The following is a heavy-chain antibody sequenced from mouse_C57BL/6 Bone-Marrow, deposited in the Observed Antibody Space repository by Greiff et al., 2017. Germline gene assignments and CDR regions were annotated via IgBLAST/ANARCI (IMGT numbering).Heavy chain of an antibody. CDR3: ARKTIAPYCAMDY. J-gene: IGHJ4*01. CDR1: GYTFTSYW. Sequence: QVQLQQPGAELVKPGASVKMSCKASGYTFTSYWITWVKQRPGQGLEWIGDIYPGSGSTNYNEKFKSKATLTVDTSSSTAYMQLSSLTSEDSAVYYCARKTIAPYCAMDYWGQGTSVTVSS. V-gene: IGHV1-55*01. CDR2: IYPGSGST. D-gene: IGHD2-12*01.